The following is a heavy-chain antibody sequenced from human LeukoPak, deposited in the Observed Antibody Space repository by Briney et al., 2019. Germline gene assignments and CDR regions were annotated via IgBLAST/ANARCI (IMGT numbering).Heavy chain of an antibody. CDR3: VKDPVATIRAYYYYGMDV. V-gene: IGHV3-64D*06. CDR2: ISSDGGST. CDR1: GFTFSSYA. Sequence: GGSLRLYCSASGFTFSSYAMHWVRQAPGKGLEYVPAISSDGGSTYYADSVKGRFTISRDNSKNTLYLQMSSLRAEDTAVYYCVKDPVATIRAYYYYGMDVWGQGTTVTVSS. J-gene: IGHJ6*02. D-gene: IGHD5-12*01.